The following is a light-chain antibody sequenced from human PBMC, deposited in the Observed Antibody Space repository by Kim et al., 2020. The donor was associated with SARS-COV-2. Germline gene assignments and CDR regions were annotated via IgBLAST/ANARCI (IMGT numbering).Light chain of an antibody. V-gene: IGKV1-17*03. CDR3: LQHNTYPRT. CDR1: QDINIY. Sequence: AFVGDRVTIACRASQDINIYLAWFQQKPGEVPKRLIYAASSLQHGVPSRFSGSGSGTEFSLTISSLQPEDFGTYYCLQHNTYPRTFGQGTKVDIK. CDR2: AAS. J-gene: IGKJ1*01.